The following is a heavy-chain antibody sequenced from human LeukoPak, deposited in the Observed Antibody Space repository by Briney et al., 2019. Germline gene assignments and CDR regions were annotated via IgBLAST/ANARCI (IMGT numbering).Heavy chain of an antibody. CDR3: ARDLDCWSGRPNYFDY. CDR2: ISAYNGNT. J-gene: IGHJ4*02. CDR1: GYTFTSYG. Sequence: ASVKVSCKASGYTFTSYGISWVRQAPGQGLEWMGWISAYNGNTNYAQKLQGRVTMTTDTSTSTAYMELRSLRSDDTAVYYCARDLDCWSGRPNYFDYWGQGTLVTVSS. V-gene: IGHV1-18*01. D-gene: IGHD3-3*01.